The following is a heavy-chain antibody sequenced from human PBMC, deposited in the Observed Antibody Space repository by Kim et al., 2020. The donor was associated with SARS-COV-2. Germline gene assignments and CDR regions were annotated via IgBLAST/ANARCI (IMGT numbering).Heavy chain of an antibody. CDR3: AKDGSGYDPEGLYYYYYYMDV. J-gene: IGHJ6*03. CDR1: GFTFSSYA. Sequence: GGSLRLSCAASGFTFSSYAMSWVRQAPGKGLEWVSAISGSGGSTYYADSVKGRFTISRDNSKNTLYLQMNSLRAEDTAVYYCAKDGSGYDPEGLYYYYYYMDVWGKGTTVTVSS. V-gene: IGHV3-23*01. D-gene: IGHD5-12*01. CDR2: ISGSGGST.